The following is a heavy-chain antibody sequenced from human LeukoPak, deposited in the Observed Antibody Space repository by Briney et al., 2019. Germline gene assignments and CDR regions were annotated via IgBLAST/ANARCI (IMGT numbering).Heavy chain of an antibody. J-gene: IGHJ4*02. D-gene: IGHD6-13*01. CDR1: GYTFTSYA. CDR2: INAGNGNT. V-gene: IGHV1-3*01. CDR3: ARVGTLAAAGL. Sequence: VASVKVSCKASGYTFTSYAMHWVRQAPGQRLEWMGWINAGNGNTKYSQKFQGRVTITRDTSASTAYMELSSLRSEDTAVYYCARVGTLAAAGLWGQGTLVTVSS.